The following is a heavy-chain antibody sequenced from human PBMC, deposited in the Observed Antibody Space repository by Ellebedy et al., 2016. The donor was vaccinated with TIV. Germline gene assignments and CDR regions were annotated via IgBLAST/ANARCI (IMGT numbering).Heavy chain of an antibody. CDR3: SRHRGYGMDV. D-gene: IGHD3-10*01. Sequence: PGGSLRLSCKASGYSFRTYWITWVRQMPGKGLEWRGKIDPTDSYTNYSPSFQGLVTISADESASTAYLQWPSLKASDCATYYCSRHRGYGMDVWGQGTTVTVSS. CDR2: IDPTDSYT. J-gene: IGHJ6*02. V-gene: IGHV5-10-1*01. CDR1: GYSFRTYW.